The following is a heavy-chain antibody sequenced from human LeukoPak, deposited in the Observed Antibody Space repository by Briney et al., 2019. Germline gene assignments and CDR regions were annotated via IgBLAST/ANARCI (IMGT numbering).Heavy chain of an antibody. CDR1: GGSISSNSFY. J-gene: IGHJ5*02. CDR3: ARDFLGYCSGGSCHNNWFDP. D-gene: IGHD2-15*01. Sequence: SETLSLTCTVSGGSISSNSFYWGWIRQPPGKGLEWIGSMSYGGSTYYNPSLKSRVTISVDTSKNQFSLKLSSVTAADTAVYYCARDFLGYCSGGSCHNNWFDPWGQGTLVTVSS. V-gene: IGHV4-39*07. CDR2: MSYGGST.